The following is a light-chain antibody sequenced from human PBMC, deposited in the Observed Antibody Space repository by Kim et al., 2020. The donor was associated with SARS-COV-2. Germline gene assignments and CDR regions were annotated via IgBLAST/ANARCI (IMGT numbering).Light chain of an antibody. CDR3: QAWDRSTAV. Sequence: VSPGQTAGITGSGEKLGDKYVFWYPPKPGPSPVLVIPHTTERPSGIPERFSGSHSWNTGTLTLSGTQAMDEVDYYCQAWDRSTAVFGGGTQLTVL. CDR1: KLGDKY. V-gene: IGLV3-1*01. J-gene: IGLJ3*02. CDR2: HTT.